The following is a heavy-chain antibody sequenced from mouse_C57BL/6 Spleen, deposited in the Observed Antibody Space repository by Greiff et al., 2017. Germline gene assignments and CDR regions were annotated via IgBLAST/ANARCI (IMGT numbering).Heavy chain of an antibody. CDR1: GFNIKDYY. D-gene: IGHD2-2*01. J-gene: IGHJ1*03. CDR3: AVCGYDGYWYFDV. Sequence: VQLKESGAELVKPGASVKLSCTASGFNIKDYYMHWVKQRTEQGLEWIGRIDPEDGDTKYAPKFQGKATITADTSSNTAYLQLSSLTSEDTAVYYCAVCGYDGYWYFDVWGTGTTVTVSS. CDR2: IDPEDGDT. V-gene: IGHV14-2*01.